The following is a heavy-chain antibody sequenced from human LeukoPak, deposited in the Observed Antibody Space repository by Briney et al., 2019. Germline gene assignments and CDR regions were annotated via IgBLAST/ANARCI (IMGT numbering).Heavy chain of an antibody. CDR1: GYSFTSYW. Sequence: GESLKISCKGSGYSFTSYWIGWVRQMPGKGLEWMGIIYPGDSDTRYSPSFQGQVTISADKSISTAYLQWSSLKASDTAMYYCARHVRRHVPDDVDEGPNWFDPWGQGTLVTVSS. CDR3: ARHVRRHVPDDVDEGPNWFDP. J-gene: IGHJ5*02. CDR2: IYPGDSDT. V-gene: IGHV5-51*01. D-gene: IGHD3/OR15-3a*01.